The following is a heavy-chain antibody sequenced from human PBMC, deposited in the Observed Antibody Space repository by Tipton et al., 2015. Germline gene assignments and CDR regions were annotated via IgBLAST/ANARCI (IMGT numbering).Heavy chain of an antibody. Sequence: TLSLTCTVSGASISSPNSFWGWIRQSPGKGLEWIGSILHRGTTYYNPSLRSRVSLSIDTSSNQFSLSLTSVTAADTALYYCARDLEHGMDVWGQGTTVTVSS. J-gene: IGHJ6*02. D-gene: IGHD5-24*01. CDR2: ILHRGTT. CDR1: GASISSPNSF. CDR3: ARDLEHGMDV. V-gene: IGHV4-39*02.